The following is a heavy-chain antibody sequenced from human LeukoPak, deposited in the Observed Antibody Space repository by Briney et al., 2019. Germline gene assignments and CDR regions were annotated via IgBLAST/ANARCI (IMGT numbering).Heavy chain of an antibody. CDR1: AYSFTPYA. J-gene: IGHJ4*02. CDR3: ARGRWVATNQAYYFDD. V-gene: IGHV1-3*03. Sequence: ASVKVSCKTSAYSFTPYAMHWVRQAPGQRLEWMGWINAGNGHTKYSQEFQGRLTITRDTSANIVYMDLSSLGSEDMAVYYCARGRWVATNQAYYFDDWGQGTLVTVSS. D-gene: IGHD5-12*01. CDR2: INAGNGHT.